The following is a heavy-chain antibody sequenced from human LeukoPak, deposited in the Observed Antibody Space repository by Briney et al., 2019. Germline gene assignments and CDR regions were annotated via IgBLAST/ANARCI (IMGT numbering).Heavy chain of an antibody. CDR2: INPNSGGT. J-gene: IGHJ4*02. CDR1: GYTFTGYY. V-gene: IGHV1-2*02. CDR3: ARVFARRTTVTTPYYFDY. Sequence: ASVKVSCKASGYTFTGYYMHWVRQAPGQGLEWMGWINPNSGGTNYAQKFQGRVTMTRDTSISTAYMELSRLRSDDTAVYYCARVFARRTTVTTPYYFDYWGQGTLVTVSS. D-gene: IGHD4-17*01.